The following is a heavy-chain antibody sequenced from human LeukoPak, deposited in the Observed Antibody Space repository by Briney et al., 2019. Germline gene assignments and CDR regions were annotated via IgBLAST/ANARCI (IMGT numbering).Heavy chain of an antibody. D-gene: IGHD6-19*01. CDR3: ARLHGDSSGWYFDY. V-gene: IGHV4-39*01. Sequence: SETLSLTCTVSGGSISSSSYYWGWIRQPPGKGLEWIGSIYYSGSTYYNPSLKSRVTISVDTSKNQFSLKLSSVTAADTAVYYCARLHGDSSGWYFDYWGQGTLVTVSS. CDR1: GGSISSSSYY. CDR2: IYYSGST. J-gene: IGHJ4*02.